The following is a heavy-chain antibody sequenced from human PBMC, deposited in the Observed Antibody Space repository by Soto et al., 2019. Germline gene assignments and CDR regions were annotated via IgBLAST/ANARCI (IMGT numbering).Heavy chain of an antibody. CDR3: AKERSVVATTPDFDY. V-gene: IGHV3-30*18. CDR1: GFTFSSFG. D-gene: IGHD5-12*01. Sequence: QVQLVESGGGVVQPGRSLRLSCAASGFTFSSFGMHWVRQAPGKGLEWVAVASYDGSYKYYADSVKGRCTISRDNSKNALYMQMNSLRGEAPAVYYCAKERSVVATTPDFDYWGQGTLVTVSS. CDR2: ASYDGSYK. J-gene: IGHJ4*02.